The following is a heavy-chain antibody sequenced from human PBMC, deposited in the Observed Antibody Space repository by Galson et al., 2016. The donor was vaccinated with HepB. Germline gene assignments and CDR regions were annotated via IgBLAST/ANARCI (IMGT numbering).Heavy chain of an antibody. CDR2: ISYDGSNK. Sequence: SLRLSCAASGFTFSSYGMHWVRQAPGKGLEWVAVISYDGSNKYYADSVKGRFTISRDNSKNTLYLQMDSLKTEDTAMYFCTRDAGSWSWLGDWGRGALVTVAS. CDR3: TRDAGSWSWLGD. J-gene: IGHJ4*02. D-gene: IGHD1-26*01. CDR1: GFTFSSYG. V-gene: IGHV3-30*03.